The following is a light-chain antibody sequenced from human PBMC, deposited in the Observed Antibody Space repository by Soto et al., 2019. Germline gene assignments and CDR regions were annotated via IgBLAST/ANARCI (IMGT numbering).Light chain of an antibody. CDR2: DAS. Sequence: DIQMTQSPSSLSASVGDRVTITCQASQDISSYLNWFQQKPGKAPNLLIFDASKLQTGVPSRFSGSGSGTDFTFTISGLSPEDIATYYCQQYDNLLAPTFGGGTRVDI. V-gene: IGKV1-33*01. CDR1: QDISSY. CDR3: QQYDNLLAPT. J-gene: IGKJ4*01.